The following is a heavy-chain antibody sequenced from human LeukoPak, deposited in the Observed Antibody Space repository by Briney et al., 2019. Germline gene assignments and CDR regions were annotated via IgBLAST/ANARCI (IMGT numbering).Heavy chain of an antibody. Sequence: GASVKVSCKASGGTFSSYAISWVRQAPGQGLEWMGRIIPILGIANYAQKFQGRVTITADKSTSTAYMELSSLRSEDTAVYNCARDHVPATAADWGQGTLVTVSS. CDR2: IIPILGIA. J-gene: IGHJ4*02. V-gene: IGHV1-69*04. CDR3: ARDHVPATAAD. D-gene: IGHD2-2*01. CDR1: GGTFSSYA.